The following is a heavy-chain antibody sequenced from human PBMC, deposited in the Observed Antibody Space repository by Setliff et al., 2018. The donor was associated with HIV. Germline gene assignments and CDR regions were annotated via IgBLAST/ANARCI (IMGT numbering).Heavy chain of an antibody. CDR1: GYSISSGYY. V-gene: IGHV4-38-2*01. J-gene: IGHJ4*02. D-gene: IGHD5-18*01. CDR2: IYHSGST. Sequence: SLTCAVSGYSISSGYYWGWIRQPPGKGLEWIGSIYHSGSTYNNPSLESRVTISVDTSKNQFSLKLTPVTAADTAVYYCARTLRAAAMGYFDYWGQGTLVTVSS. CDR3: ARTLRAAAMGYFDY.